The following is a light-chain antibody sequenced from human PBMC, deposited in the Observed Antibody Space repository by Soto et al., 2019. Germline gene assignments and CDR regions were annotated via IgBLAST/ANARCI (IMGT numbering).Light chain of an antibody. J-gene: IGKJ5*01. CDR1: QSVSSSY. V-gene: IGKV3-20*01. CDR3: LQFGSQPPIT. CDR2: GAS. Sequence: EIVLTQSPGTLSLSPGERATLSCRASQSVSSSYLAWYQQKPGQAPRLLIYGASSRATGIPDRFSGSGSGTDFILTISRLHSSCFAVYHCLQFGSQPPITFGQGTRLEIK.